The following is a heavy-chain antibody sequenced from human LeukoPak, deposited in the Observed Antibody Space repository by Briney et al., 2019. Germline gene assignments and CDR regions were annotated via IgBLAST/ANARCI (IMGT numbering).Heavy chain of an antibody. CDR1: GGSISSYY. Sequence: SETLSLTCTVSGGSISSYYWSWIRQPPGKGLEWIGYIYYSGSTNYNPSLKSRVTISVDTSKNQFSLKLSSVTAADTAVYYCARGLRGYSYGYHYWGQGTLVTVSS. CDR2: IYYSGST. CDR3: ARGLRGYSYGYHY. D-gene: IGHD5-18*01. V-gene: IGHV4-59*12. J-gene: IGHJ4*02.